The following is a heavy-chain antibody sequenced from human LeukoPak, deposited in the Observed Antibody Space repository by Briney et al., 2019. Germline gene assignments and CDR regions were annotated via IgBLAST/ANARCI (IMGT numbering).Heavy chain of an antibody. CDR1: GFTSSSYW. V-gene: IGHV3-7*05. D-gene: IGHD2/OR15-2a*01. CDR2: IKEDGSDK. J-gene: IGHJ4*02. Sequence: GGSLRLSCAASGFTSSSYWMSWVRQAPGEGLEAVANIKEDGSDKNYVDSVKGRFTISRDNAKDSLYLQMDSLRVEDTAVYYCAGGGGTFLSWGQGTLVTVSS. CDR3: AGGGGTFLS.